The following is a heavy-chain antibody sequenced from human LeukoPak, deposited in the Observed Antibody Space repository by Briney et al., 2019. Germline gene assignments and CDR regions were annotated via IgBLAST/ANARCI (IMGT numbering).Heavy chain of an antibody. Sequence: GESLKISFKGSGYRFTSYWIDWVRQMPGKGLEWMGSIYPGDSDTRYSPSFQGPVTISADKSISSAYLQWSSLKASDTAMYYCARLDSFRRLRYSPPLDYWGQGTLVTVSS. CDR1: GYRFTSYW. J-gene: IGHJ4*02. V-gene: IGHV5-51*01. D-gene: IGHD3-9*01. CDR2: IYPGDSDT. CDR3: ARLDSFRRLRYSPPLDY.